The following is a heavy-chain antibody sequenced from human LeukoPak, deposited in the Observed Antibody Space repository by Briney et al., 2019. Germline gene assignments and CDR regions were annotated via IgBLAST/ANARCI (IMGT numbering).Heavy chain of an antibody. J-gene: IGHJ4*02. CDR2: ISYDGSNK. Sequence: GGSLRLSCAASGFTFSSYAMHWVRQAPGKGLEWVAVISYDGSNKYYADSVKGRFTISRDNSKNTLYLQMNSLRAEGTAVYYCASRATIVGATLGDYWGQGTLVTVSS. V-gene: IGHV3-30-3*01. CDR1: GFTFSSYA. CDR3: ASRATIVGATLGDY. D-gene: IGHD1-26*01.